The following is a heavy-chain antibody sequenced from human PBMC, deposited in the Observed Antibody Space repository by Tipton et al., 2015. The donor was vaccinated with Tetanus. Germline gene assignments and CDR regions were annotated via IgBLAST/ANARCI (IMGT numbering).Heavy chain of an antibody. CDR1: GFTFSSYS. J-gene: IGHJ5*01. Sequence: GSLRLSCVGSGFTFSSYSMSWVRQAPGKGLEWLSLISSSSSYIYYADSVKGRFSIFRDNANNPVYLQMFSLGAEDTAVYYCARKGYSYATPGLDSWGQGTLVTVSS. CDR3: ARKGYSYATPGLDS. V-gene: IGHV3-21*04. D-gene: IGHD1-1*01. CDR2: ISSSSSYI.